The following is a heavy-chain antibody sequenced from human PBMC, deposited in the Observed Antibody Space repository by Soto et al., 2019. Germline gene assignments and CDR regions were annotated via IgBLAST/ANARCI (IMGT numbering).Heavy chain of an antibody. CDR3: AKRKREQWLVLLDGFIIDY. V-gene: IGHV3-23*01. J-gene: IGHJ4*02. CDR1: GFTFSSYA. D-gene: IGHD6-19*01. CDR2: ISGSGGST. Sequence: GGSLRLSCAASGFTFSSYAMSWVRQAPGKGLEWVSAISGSGGSTYYADSVKGRFTISRDNSKNTLYLQMNSLRAEDTAVYYCAKRKREQWLVLLDGFIIDYWGQGTLVTVSS.